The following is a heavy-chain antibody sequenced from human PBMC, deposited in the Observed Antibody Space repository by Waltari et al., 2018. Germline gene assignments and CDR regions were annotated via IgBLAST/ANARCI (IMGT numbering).Heavy chain of an antibody. V-gene: IGHV4-4*07. CDR1: GGSISSYY. CDR2: IYTSGST. Sequence: QVQLQESGPGLVKPSETLSLTCPVSGGSISSYYWSWIRQPAGKGLEWIGRIYTSGSTNYNPSLKSRVTMSVDTSKNQFSLKLSSVTAADTAVYYCARENYCSSTSCYTPWFDPWGQGTLVTVSS. D-gene: IGHD2-2*02. CDR3: ARENYCSSTSCYTPWFDP. J-gene: IGHJ5*02.